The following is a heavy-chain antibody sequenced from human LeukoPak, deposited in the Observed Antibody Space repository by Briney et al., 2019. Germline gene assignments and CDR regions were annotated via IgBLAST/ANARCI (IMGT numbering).Heavy chain of an antibody. D-gene: IGHD3-22*01. J-gene: IGHJ4*02. CDR2: ISAYNGNT. CDR1: GYTFTSYG. CDR3: ARALYYYDPVDY. V-gene: IGHV1-18*01. Sequence: ASVKVSCKASGYTFTSYGISWVRQAPAQGLEWMGWISAYNGNTNYAQKLQGRVTMTTDTSTSTAYMELRSLRSDDTAVYYCARALYYYDPVDYWGQGTLVTVSS.